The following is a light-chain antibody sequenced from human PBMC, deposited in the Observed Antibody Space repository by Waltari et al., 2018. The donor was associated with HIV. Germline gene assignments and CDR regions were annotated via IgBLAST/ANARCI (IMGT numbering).Light chain of an antibody. CDR3: ACWDRSGDYIL. CDR2: GKN. J-gene: IGLJ2*01. V-gene: IGLV3-19*01. Sequence: SSELTQDPAVSVALGPTVKIACLGDSLRKYYASWYRLRPGQAPQLLVYGKNSRPSGIPDRFSASSSGNRAFLTITGARAEDEADYYCACWDRSGDYILFGGGTSLTGL. CDR1: SLRKYY.